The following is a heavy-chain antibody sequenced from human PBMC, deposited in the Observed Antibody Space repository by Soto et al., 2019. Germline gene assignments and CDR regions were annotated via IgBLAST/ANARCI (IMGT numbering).Heavy chain of an antibody. J-gene: IGHJ4*02. CDR3: ARVRYCSSTSCLTQRPSAFDY. CDR1: GYTFTSYD. D-gene: IGHD2-2*01. V-gene: IGHV1-8*01. Sequence: ASVKVSCKASGYTFTSYDINWVRQATGQGLEWMGWMNPNSGNTGYAQKFQGRVTMTRNTSISTAYMELSSLRSEDTAVYYCARVRYCSSTSCLTQRPSAFDYWGQGTLVTVSS. CDR2: MNPNSGNT.